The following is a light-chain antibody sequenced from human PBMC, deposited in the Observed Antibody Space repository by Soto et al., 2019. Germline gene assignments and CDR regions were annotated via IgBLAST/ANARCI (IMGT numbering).Light chain of an antibody. J-gene: IGKJ3*01. Sequence: DIQMTQSPSSLSASVGDRVTITCQASQDISNYLNWYHQKPGKAPTLLIYDASNLETGVPSRFSGSGSGTDFTFTISSLQPEDIATYYCQQYDNLPFTFGPGTKVDIK. CDR3: QQYDNLPFT. CDR2: DAS. V-gene: IGKV1-33*01. CDR1: QDISNY.